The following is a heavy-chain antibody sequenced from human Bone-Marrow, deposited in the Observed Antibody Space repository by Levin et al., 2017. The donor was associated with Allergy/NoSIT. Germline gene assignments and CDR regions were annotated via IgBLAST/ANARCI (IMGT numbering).Heavy chain of an antibody. CDR3: AKDSPLHDYPEYVL. D-gene: IGHD4-11*01. CDR2: ISSSANRT. Sequence: HPSETLSLTCAASGFTFSSSAMSWVRQAPGKGLEWVSAISSSANRTLYADSVKGRFTISRDNSKNTLFLQMNNLRADDTALYYCAKDSPLHDYPEYVLWGQGTLVTVSS. CDR1: GFTFSSSA. V-gene: IGHV3-23*01. J-gene: IGHJ4*02.